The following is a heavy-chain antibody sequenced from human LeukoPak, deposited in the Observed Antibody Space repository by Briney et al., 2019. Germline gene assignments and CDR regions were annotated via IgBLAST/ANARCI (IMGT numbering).Heavy chain of an antibody. Sequence: SETLSLTCTVSGGSISNYDWSWIRQPPGKGLEWIGYISHSGNTNYNPSLKSRVAISLDTSKNQFSLILSSVTAADTAVYYCARVGRGDYVWGSYSFDYWGQGTLVTVSS. D-gene: IGHD3-16*01. J-gene: IGHJ4*02. V-gene: IGHV4-59*01. CDR3: ARVGRGDYVWGSYSFDY. CDR2: ISHSGNT. CDR1: GGSISNYD.